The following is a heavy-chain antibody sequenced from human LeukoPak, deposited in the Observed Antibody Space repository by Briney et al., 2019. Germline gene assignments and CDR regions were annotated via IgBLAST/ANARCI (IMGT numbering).Heavy chain of an antibody. CDR2: IYYSGST. D-gene: IGHD3-22*01. CDR1: GGSISSGDYY. CDR3: ARDRHSSGYYDAFDI. V-gene: IGHV4-30-4*01. J-gene: IGHJ3*02. Sequence: SETLSLTCTVSGGSISSGDYYWSWIRQPPGKGLEWIGYIYYSGSTYYNPSLKSRVTISVDTSKNQFSLKLSSVTAADTAVYYCARDRHSSGYYDAFDIWGQGKMVTVSS.